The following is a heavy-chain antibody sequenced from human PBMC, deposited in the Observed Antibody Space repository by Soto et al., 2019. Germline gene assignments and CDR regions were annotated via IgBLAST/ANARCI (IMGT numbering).Heavy chain of an antibody. CDR2: MNPNSGNS. J-gene: IGHJ5*01. CDR3: AGGRARFGP. CDR1: GYTFTSYD. V-gene: IGHV1-8*01. Sequence: QVQLVQSGAEVKKPGASVKVSCKASGYTFTSYDINWVRQATGQGLEWMGWMNPNSGNSGYAQKFQGRVTMNRNTSISKGYMELSSLRSGDPAVYYCAGGRARFGPWGQGTLVTVPS.